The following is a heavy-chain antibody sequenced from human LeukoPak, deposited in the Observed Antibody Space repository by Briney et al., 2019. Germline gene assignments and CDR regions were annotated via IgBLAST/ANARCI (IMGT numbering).Heavy chain of an antibody. CDR2: ISSSSSYI. CDR3: AKDRYDSSGFPDY. J-gene: IGHJ4*02. D-gene: IGHD3-22*01. CDR1: GFTFSSYW. V-gene: IGHV3-21*01. Sequence: GGSLRLSCAASGFTFSSYWMNWVRQAPGKGLEWVSSISSSSSYIYYADSVKGRFTISRDNSKNTLYLQLNSLRAEDTAVYYCAKDRYDSSGFPDYWGQGTLVTVSS.